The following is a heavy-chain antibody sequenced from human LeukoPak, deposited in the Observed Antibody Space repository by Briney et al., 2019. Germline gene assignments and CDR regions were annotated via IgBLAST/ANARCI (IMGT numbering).Heavy chain of an antibody. D-gene: IGHD3-22*01. CDR2: IYYSGST. CDR3: ASYDYYDSSGLYFQH. CDR1: GGSISSYY. V-gene: IGHV4-59*01. Sequence: SETLSLTRTVSGGSISSYYWSWIRQPPGKGLEWIGYIYYSGSTNYNPSLKSRVTISVDTSKNQFSLKLSSVTAADTAVYYCASYDYYDSSGLYFQHWGQGTLVTVSS. J-gene: IGHJ1*01.